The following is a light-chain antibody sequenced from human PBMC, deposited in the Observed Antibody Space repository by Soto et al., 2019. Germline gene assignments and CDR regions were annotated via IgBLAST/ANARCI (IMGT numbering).Light chain of an antibody. J-gene: IGLJ1*01. Sequence: QSVLTQPASLSGAPGQSIAISCPGTNSEVGAYDYFSWYQQHPDKAPKLIICEVSHRPAGVFNRFSASKHVNTATLTISGLQTEDEADYYCASHTTSNTRVSGTGTKVTVL. CDR3: ASHTTSNTRV. V-gene: IGLV2-14*03. CDR2: EVS. CDR1: NSEVGAYDY.